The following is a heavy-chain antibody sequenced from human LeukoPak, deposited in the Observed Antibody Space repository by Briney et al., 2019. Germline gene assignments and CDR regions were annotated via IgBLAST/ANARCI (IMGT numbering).Heavy chain of an antibody. D-gene: IGHD2-15*01. Sequence: ASVKVSCKASGYTFTSYGTSWVRQAPGQGLEWMGWISAYNGNTNYAQKLQGRVTMTTDTSTSTAYMELRSLRSDDTAVYYCARDSIVVVVAATATSNYGMDVWGQGTTVTVSS. V-gene: IGHV1-18*01. CDR3: ARDSIVVVVAATATSNYGMDV. CDR2: ISAYNGNT. J-gene: IGHJ6*02. CDR1: GYTFTSYG.